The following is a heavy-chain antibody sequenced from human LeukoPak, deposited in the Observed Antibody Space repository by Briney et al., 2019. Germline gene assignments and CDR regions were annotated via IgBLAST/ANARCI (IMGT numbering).Heavy chain of an antibody. CDR2: ITNGGSTI. CDR1: GFTFSDYN. J-gene: IGHJ6*02. Sequence: GGSLRLSCAASGFTFSDYNMNWVRQAPGKGLEWVSYITNGGSTIHHADSVKGQFTISRDNAKKTLYLQMNSLRAEDTAVYYCARSIGLTGGGVDVWGQGTTVTVSS. D-gene: IGHD3-9*01. CDR3: ARSIGLTGGGVDV. V-gene: IGHV3-11*01.